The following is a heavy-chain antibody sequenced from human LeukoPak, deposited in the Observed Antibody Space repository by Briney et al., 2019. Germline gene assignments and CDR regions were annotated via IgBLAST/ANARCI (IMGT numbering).Heavy chain of an antibody. J-gene: IGHJ6*03. CDR3: ARGHCSSTSCYPPYYYMDV. CDR1: GGTFSSCA. D-gene: IGHD2-2*01. CDR2: IIPIFGTA. V-gene: IGHV1-69*05. Sequence: SVKVSCKASGGTFSSCAISWVRQAPGQGLEWMGGIIPIFGTANYAQKFQGRVTITTDESTSTAYMELSSPRSEDTAVYYCARGHCSSTSCYPPYYYMDVWGKGTTVTVSS.